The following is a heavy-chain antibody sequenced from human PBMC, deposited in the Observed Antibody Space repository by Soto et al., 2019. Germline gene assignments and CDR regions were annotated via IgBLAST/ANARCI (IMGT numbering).Heavy chain of an antibody. CDR1: GGSISSYY. CDR3: ARGGWNVVVPAADAFDI. CDR2: IYYSGST. V-gene: IGHV4-59*01. D-gene: IGHD2-2*01. J-gene: IGHJ3*02. Sequence: SETLSLTCTVSGGSISSYYWSWIRQPPGKGLEWIGYIYYSGSTNYNPSLKSRVTISVDTSKNQFSLKLSSVTAADTAVYYCARGGWNVVVPAADAFDIWGQGTMVTVSS.